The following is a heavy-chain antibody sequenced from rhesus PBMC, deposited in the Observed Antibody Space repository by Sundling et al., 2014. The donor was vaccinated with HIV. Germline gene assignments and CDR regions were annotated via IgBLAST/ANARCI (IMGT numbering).Heavy chain of an antibody. CDR2: ISASSGST. V-gene: IGHV4-165*01. D-gene: IGHD5-24*01. J-gene: IGHJ3*01. Sequence: QVQLQESGPGLVKPSETLSLTCAISDGSFSGYFWGWIRQPPGKGLEWIGYISASSGSTDYNPSLKSRVTISTDTSRNQFSLRLSSVTAADTAVYYCATLVSGYAAFDFWGQGLRVTVSS. CDR3: ATLVSGYAAFDF. CDR1: DGSFSGYF.